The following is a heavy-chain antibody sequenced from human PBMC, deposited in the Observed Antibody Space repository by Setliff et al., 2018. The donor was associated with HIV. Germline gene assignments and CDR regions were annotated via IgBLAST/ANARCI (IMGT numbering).Heavy chain of an antibody. V-gene: IGHV3-23*01. CDR3: ARDRQYSWTTVVTQDAFDL. J-gene: IGHJ3*01. CDR1: GFMFRNYA. Sequence: GGSLRLSCEASGFMFRNYAMSWVRQAPGKGLEWVSTISGSGGTTYYAESVKGRFSISRDNSKSAIYLQMNSLRAEDTAVYFCARDRQYSWTTVVTQDAFDLWGQGTRVTVSS. CDR2: ISGSGGTT. D-gene: IGHD4-17*01.